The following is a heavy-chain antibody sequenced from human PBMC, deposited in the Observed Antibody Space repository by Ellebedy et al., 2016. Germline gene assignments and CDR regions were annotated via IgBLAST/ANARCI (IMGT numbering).Heavy chain of an antibody. Sequence: ASVKVSCKASGDTFTRYYFHWVRQAPGLGLEWMGRIIPILGIANYAQKFQGRVTVTADKSSSTAYMELSSLRSEDTAVYYCARDHSLSGYDFDYFDYWGQGTLVTVSS. J-gene: IGHJ4*02. D-gene: IGHD5-12*01. CDR2: IIPILGIA. CDR1: GDTFTRYY. CDR3: ARDHSLSGYDFDYFDY. V-gene: IGHV1-69*04.